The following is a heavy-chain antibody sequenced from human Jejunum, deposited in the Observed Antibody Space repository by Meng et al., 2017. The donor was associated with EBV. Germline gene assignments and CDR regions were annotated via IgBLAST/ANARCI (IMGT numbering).Heavy chain of an antibody. V-gene: IGHV2-5*02. Sequence: QITLKESGPTLVKPTQTLTLTCTFSGFSLSTSGVGVAWFRQPPGKALEWLALTYWDADKRYNPSLRDRLSITKDTSKNQVVLTMTNMDPVDTATYFCAHRGYNFAFEYWGQGALVTVSS. CDR2: TYWDADK. CDR3: AHRGYNFAFEY. J-gene: IGHJ4*02. CDR1: GFSLSTSGVG. D-gene: IGHD5-24*01.